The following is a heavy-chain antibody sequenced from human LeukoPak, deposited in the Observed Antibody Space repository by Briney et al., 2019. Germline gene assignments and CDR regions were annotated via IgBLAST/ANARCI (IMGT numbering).Heavy chain of an antibody. Sequence: GESLKISCKGSGYSFTSYWIGWVRQMPGKSLEWMGSIYPGDSDTRYSPSFPGQVSISADKSIRTAYLEWSRLKDSDAANYYCGGGPYYGFWSGYYDYWGQGTMVTVSS. CDR1: GYSFTSYW. J-gene: IGHJ4*02. CDR2: IYPGDSDT. V-gene: IGHV5-51*01. CDR3: GGGPYYGFWSGYYDY. D-gene: IGHD3-3*01.